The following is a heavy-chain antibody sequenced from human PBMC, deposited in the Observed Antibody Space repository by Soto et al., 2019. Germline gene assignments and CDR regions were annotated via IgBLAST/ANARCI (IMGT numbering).Heavy chain of an antibody. CDR1: GFTFNNAW. CDR2: ISSKADGGTT. D-gene: IGHD4-4*01. Sequence: EVQLVESGGGLVQPGGSLRLSCAASGFTFNNAWMNWVRQAPGKGLEWVGRISSKADGGTTDYAANVKDRFTISSDDSTNTLHLQMNRLKTEDTAVYYCTTEPDYSNYSEYWGQGTLVTVSS. J-gene: IGHJ4*02. CDR3: TTEPDYSNYSEY. V-gene: IGHV3-15*07.